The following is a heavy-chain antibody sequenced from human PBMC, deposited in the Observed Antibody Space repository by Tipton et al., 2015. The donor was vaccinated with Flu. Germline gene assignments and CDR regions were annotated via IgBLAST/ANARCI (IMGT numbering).Heavy chain of an antibody. CDR3: ARDRSGWAAEYFQH. CDR1: GFTFSSYW. D-gene: IGHD6-19*01. J-gene: IGHJ1*01. CDR2: IKQDGSEK. Sequence: SLRLSCAASGFTFSSYWMSWVRQAPGKGLEWVANIKQDGSEKYYVDSVKGRFTISRDNAKNSLYLQMNSLRAEDTAVYYCARDRSGWAAEYFQHWGQGTLVTVSS. V-gene: IGHV3-7*01.